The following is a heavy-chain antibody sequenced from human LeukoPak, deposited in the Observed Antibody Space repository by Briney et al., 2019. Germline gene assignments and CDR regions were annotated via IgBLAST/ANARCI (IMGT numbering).Heavy chain of an antibody. CDR3: ARVDTIYPHYYYMDV. CDR2: INPNSGGT. D-gene: IGHD3-3*01. CDR1: GYTFTGYY. J-gene: IGHJ6*03. V-gene: IGHV1-2*02. Sequence: GASVKVSCKASGYTFTGYYMHWVRQAPGQGLEWMGWINPNSGGTNYAQKFQGRVTMTRDTSISTAYMELSRLRSDDTAVYYCARVDTIYPHYYYMDVWGKGTTVTVSS.